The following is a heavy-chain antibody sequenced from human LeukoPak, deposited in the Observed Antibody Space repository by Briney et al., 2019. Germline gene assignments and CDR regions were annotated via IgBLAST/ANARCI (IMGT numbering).Heavy chain of an antibody. D-gene: IGHD3-22*01. CDR2: ISGGGGST. CDR3: AKDLRYYDSSGYLPDAFDI. CDR1: GFIFSDYW. Sequence: GGSLRLSCVASGFIFSDYWMTWVRQAPGKGLEWVSAISGGGGSTYYADSVEGRFTISRDNSKNTLYLQMNSLRAEDTAVYYCAKDLRYYDSSGYLPDAFDIWGQGTMVTVSS. V-gene: IGHV3-23*01. J-gene: IGHJ3*02.